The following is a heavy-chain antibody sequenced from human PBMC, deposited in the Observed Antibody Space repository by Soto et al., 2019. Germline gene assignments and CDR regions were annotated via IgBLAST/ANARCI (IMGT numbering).Heavy chain of an antibody. J-gene: IGHJ4*02. CDR2: IYYSGST. Sequence: KPSETLSLTCTVSGGSISSGDYHWSWIRQPPGKGLEWIGYIYYSGSTYYNPSLKSRVTISVDTSKNQFSLKLSSVTAADTAVYYCASGPMTYYYDSSGYYNDYWGQGTLVTVSS. D-gene: IGHD3-22*01. CDR3: ASGPMTYYYDSSGYYNDY. CDR1: GGSISSGDYH. V-gene: IGHV4-30-4*01.